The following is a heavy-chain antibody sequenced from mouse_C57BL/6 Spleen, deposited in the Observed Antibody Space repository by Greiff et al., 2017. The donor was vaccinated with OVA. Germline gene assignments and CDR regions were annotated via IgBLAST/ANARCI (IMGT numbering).Heavy chain of an antibody. D-gene: IGHD5-5*01. Sequence: LQESGPELVKPGASVKISCKASGYAFSSSWMNWVKQRPGKGLEWIGRIYPGDGDTNYNGKFKGKATLTADKSSSTAYMQLSSLTSEDSAVYFCARNYLYAMDYWGQGTSVTVSS. V-gene: IGHV1-82*01. CDR1: GYAFSSSW. CDR3: ARNYLYAMDY. J-gene: IGHJ4*01. CDR2: IYPGDGDT.